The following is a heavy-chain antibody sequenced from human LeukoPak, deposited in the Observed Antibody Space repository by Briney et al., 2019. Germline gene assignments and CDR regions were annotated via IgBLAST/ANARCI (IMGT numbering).Heavy chain of an antibody. CDR2: IYSGGST. CDR1: GFTVSSDS. V-gene: IGHV3-53*01. D-gene: IGHD4-17*01. J-gene: IGHJ6*02. CDR3: ARSAGDYYYYGMDV. Sequence: GGSLRLSCAASGFTVSSDSMSWVRQAPGKGLEWVSFIYSGGSTYYADSVKGRFTISRDNSKNTLYLQMNSLRAEDTAVYYCARSAGDYYYYGMDVWGQGTTVTVSS.